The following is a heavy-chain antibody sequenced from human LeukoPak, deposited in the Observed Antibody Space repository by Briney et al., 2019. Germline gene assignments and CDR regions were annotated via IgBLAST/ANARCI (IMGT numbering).Heavy chain of an antibody. Sequence: GASVKVSCKASGYTFSSYDINWVRQAPGQGLEWMAWMNPNSGNTGYAQKFQGRVTVTRDMSTSTAYMELSSLRFEDTAVYYCAAALSSSTGAFDIWGQGTMVTVSS. V-gene: IGHV1-8*03. J-gene: IGHJ3*02. CDR3: AAALSSSTGAFDI. D-gene: IGHD3-3*02. CDR1: GYTFSSYD. CDR2: MNPNSGNT.